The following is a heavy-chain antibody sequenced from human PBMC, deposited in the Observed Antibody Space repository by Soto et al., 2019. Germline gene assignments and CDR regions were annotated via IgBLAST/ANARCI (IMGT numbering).Heavy chain of an antibody. CDR3: ARAPYSSSPHFDY. V-gene: IGHV1-2*04. CDR2: INPNSGGT. J-gene: IGHJ4*02. Sequence: QVQMVQSGAEVKKPGASVKVSCKASGYTFTGYCMHWVRQAPGQGLEWMGWINPNSGGTNYAQKFQGWVTMTRDTSISTAYMELSRLRSDDTAVYYCARAPYSSSPHFDYWGQGTLVTVSS. CDR1: GYTFTGYC. D-gene: IGHD6-6*01.